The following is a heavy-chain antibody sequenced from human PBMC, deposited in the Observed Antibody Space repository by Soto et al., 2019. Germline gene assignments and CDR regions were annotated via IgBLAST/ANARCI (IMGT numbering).Heavy chain of an antibody. V-gene: IGHV3-74*01. CDR3: ARGAFHNYYVDS. J-gene: IGHJ4*02. D-gene: IGHD3-3*02. CDR2: IKGDGSST. Sequence: EVQLVESGGDSVQPGGSLRLSCAPSGFTFSTYWMHWVRQAPGEGLVWVSRIKGDGSSTSSADSVEGRFTISRDNAKNTVYLHMNSLRADDTAVYYCARGAFHNYYVDSWGQGTLVTVSS. CDR1: GFTFSTYW.